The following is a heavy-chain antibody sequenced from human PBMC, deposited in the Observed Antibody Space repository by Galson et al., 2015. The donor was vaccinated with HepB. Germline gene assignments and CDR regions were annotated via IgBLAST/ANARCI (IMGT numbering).Heavy chain of an antibody. V-gene: IGHV3-30*18. Sequence: SLRLSCAASGFTFSSYGMHWVRQAPGKGLEWVAVISYDGSNKYYADSVKGRFTISRDNSKNTLYLQMNSLRAEDTAVYYCAKDDPRPGDYGDYGVPYYYGMDVWGQGTTVTVSS. CDR2: ISYDGSNK. CDR3: AKDDPRPGDYGDYGVPYYYGMDV. CDR1: GFTFSSYG. D-gene: IGHD4-17*01. J-gene: IGHJ6*02.